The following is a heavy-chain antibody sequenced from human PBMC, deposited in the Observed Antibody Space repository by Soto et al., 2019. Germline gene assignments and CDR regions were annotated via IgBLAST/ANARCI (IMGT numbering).Heavy chain of an antibody. CDR3: AREYGDYGVIDY. D-gene: IGHD4-17*01. Sequence: QVQLQQWGAGLLKPSETLSLTCAVYGGSFSGYYWSWIRQPPGKGLEWTGEINHSGSTNYNPSLKSRATISVDTSKNQFSLKLSSVTAADTAVYYCAREYGDYGVIDYWGQGTLVTVSS. J-gene: IGHJ4*02. CDR2: INHSGST. V-gene: IGHV4-34*01. CDR1: GGSFSGYY.